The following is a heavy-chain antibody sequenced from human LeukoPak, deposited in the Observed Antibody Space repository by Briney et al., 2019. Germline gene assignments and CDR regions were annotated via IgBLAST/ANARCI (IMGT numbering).Heavy chain of an antibody. D-gene: IGHD1-26*01. J-gene: IGHJ4*02. CDR1: GFTFSDYY. V-gene: IGHV3-11*04. CDR3: ARVKYSGSYPHDY. CDR2: ISSSGSTI. Sequence: GGSLRLSCAASGFTFSDYYMTWIRQAPGKGLEWVSYISSSGSTIYYADSVKGRFTISRDNAKKSLYLQMNSLRAEDTAVYYCARVKYSGSYPHDYWGQGTLVTVSS.